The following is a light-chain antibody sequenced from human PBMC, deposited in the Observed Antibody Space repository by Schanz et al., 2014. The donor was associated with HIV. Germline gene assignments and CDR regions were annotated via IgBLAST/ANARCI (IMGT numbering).Light chain of an antibody. J-gene: IGKJ2*01. CDR3: QQYGSSPPVYT. CDR2: ATS. CDR1: QRLSSSY. Sequence: EIVLTQSPGSLSLSPGGRATLSCGASQRLSSSYLAWYQQKRDQPPRLVIYATSTRAAGIPDRFSGTGSGTDFTLTISSLEPEDFAVYYCQQYGSSPPVYTFGQGTKLEIK. V-gene: IGKV3-20*01.